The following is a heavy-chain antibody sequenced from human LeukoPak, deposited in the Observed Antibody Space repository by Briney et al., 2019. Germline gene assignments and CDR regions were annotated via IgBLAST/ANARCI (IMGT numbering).Heavy chain of an antibody. CDR2: ISAYNGNT. J-gene: IGHJ4*02. CDR3: ARDLRRYCSSTSCVSPY. V-gene: IGHV1-18*01. CDR1: GYTFTSYG. Sequence: ASVKVSCKASGYTFTSYGISWVRQAPGQGLEWTGWISAYNGNTNYAQKLQGRVTMTTDTSTSTAYMELRSLRSDDTAVYYCARDLRRYCSSTSCVSPYWGQGTLVTVSS. D-gene: IGHD2-2*01.